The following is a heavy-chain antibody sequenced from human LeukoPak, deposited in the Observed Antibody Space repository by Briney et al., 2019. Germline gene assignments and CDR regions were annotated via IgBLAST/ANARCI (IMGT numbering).Heavy chain of an antibody. CDR3: ANGVVVVPAAMLWFDP. D-gene: IGHD2-2*01. V-gene: IGHV1-69*04. CDR1: GGTFSSYA. Sequence: ASVKVSCKASGGTFSSYAISWVRQAPGQGLEWMGRIIPILGIANYAQKFQGRVTITADKSTSTAYMELSSLRSEDTAVYYCANGVVVVPAAMLWFDPWGQGTLVTVSS. J-gene: IGHJ5*02. CDR2: IIPILGIA.